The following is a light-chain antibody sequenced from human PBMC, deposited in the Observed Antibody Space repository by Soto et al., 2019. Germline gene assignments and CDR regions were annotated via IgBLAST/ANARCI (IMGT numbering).Light chain of an antibody. CDR3: QSHDSDTWV. J-gene: IGLJ3*02. Sequence: QSVLTQSPSASASLGASVKLTCTLSSGHSSYAIAWHQQQPEKGPRYLMKLNSDGSHSKGDGIPDRFSGSIDISSNSASLTISGLRTEDEADYYCQSHDSDTWVFGGGTKLTVL. CDR2: LNSDGSH. V-gene: IGLV4-69*01. CDR1: SGHSSYA.